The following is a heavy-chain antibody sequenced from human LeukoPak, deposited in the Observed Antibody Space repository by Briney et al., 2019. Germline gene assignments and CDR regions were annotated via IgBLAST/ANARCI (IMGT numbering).Heavy chain of an antibody. CDR1: GGSFSGYY. J-gene: IGHJ4*01. CDR2: TFYSGNT. V-gene: IGHV4-34*12. Sequence: SETLSLTCAVYGGSFSGYYWSWIRQPPGKGLEWIGSTFYSGNTYYNPTLKSRVTMSVDTSKNQFSLKLSSVTAADRAIYYCAKHEGSYYDKSGYTFEYWGQGTRVTVSS. CDR3: AKHEGSYYDKSGYTFEY. D-gene: IGHD3-22*01.